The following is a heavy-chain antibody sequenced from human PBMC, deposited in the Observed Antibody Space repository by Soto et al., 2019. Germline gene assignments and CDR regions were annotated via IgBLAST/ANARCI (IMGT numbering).Heavy chain of an antibody. J-gene: IGHJ4*02. CDR1: GGTFSSYA. Sequence: QVQLVQSGAEVQKPGSSVKVSCKASGGTFSSYAISWVRQAPGQGLEWMGGIIPIFGTANYAQKFQGRVTITADESTSTAYMELSSLRSEDTAVYYCAREDRIGVTTDIGVFDYWGQGTLVTVSS. D-gene: IGHD4-17*01. V-gene: IGHV1-69*01. CDR2: IIPIFGTA. CDR3: AREDRIGVTTDIGVFDY.